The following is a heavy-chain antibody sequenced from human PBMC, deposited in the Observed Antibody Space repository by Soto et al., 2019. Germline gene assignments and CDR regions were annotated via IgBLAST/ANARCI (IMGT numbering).Heavy chain of an antibody. CDR2: ISSRRSAI. D-gene: IGHD2-15*01. J-gene: IGHJ4*02. V-gene: IGHV3-21*02. Sequence: EVQLMESGGGLVKPGGSLRRSCAASGFTFSRYTINWVLQAPGKGLEWVAAISSRRSAIYYGDSVRGRFTISGDNTRNSQYLQMNSLRLEDTAVYYCARTDGSGYWGPVTLFTVSS. CDR3: ARTDGSGY. CDR1: GFTFSRYT.